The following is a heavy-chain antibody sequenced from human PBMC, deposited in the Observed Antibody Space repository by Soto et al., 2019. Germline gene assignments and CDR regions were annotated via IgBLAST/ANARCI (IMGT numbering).Heavy chain of an antibody. CDR2: ISAYNGNT. CDR3: ARDLGYCSSTSCYPGVNWFDP. Sequence: ASVKVSCKASGYTFTSYGISWVRQAPGQGLEWMGWISAYNGNTNYAQKLQGRVTMTTDTSTSTAYMELRSLRSDDTAVYYCARDLGYCSSTSCYPGVNWFDPWGQGTLVTVSS. CDR1: GYTFTSYG. J-gene: IGHJ5*02. V-gene: IGHV1-18*04. D-gene: IGHD2-2*01.